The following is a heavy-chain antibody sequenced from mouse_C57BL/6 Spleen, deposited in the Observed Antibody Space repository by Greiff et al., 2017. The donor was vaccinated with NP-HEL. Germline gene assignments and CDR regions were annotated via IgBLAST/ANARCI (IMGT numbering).Heavy chain of an antibody. J-gene: IGHJ4*01. CDR2: ISSGSSTI. CDR1: GFTFSDYG. V-gene: IGHV5-17*01. D-gene: IGHD1-1*01. Sequence: EVQLVESGGGLVKPGGSLKLSCAASGFTFSDYGMHWVRQAPEKGLEWVAYISSGSSTIYYADTVKGRFTISRDNAKNTLFLQMTSLRSEDTAMYYCARPLYYYGSSYYAMDYWGQGTSVTVSS. CDR3: ARPLYYYGSSYYAMDY.